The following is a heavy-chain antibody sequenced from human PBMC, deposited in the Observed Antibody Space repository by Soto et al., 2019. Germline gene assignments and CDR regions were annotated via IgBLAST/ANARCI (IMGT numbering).Heavy chain of an antibody. J-gene: IGHJ5*02. D-gene: IGHD3-22*01. CDR2: IIPIFGTA. CDR1: GGTFSSYA. Sequence: VASVKVSCKASGGTFSSYAISWVRQAPGQGLEWMGGIIPIFGTANYAQKFQGRVTITADESTSTAYMELSSLRSEDTAVYYCARVCYDSSGYYSYYNWFDPWGQGTLVTVSS. CDR3: ARVCYDSSGYYSYYNWFDP. V-gene: IGHV1-69*13.